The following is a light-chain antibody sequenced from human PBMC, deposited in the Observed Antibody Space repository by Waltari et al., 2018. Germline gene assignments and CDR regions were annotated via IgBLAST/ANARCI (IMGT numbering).Light chain of an antibody. Sequence: QSVLTQPPSVSGTPGQRVTISCPGSSSNIGSYAVNWYQQFPGTAPKLLIYYNNQRPSGVPDLFSGSKSGTSASLAISGLQSADEADDHCSAWDDSLNAWVFGGGTRLTVL. CDR2: YNN. J-gene: IGLJ3*02. CDR3: SAWDDSLNAWV. V-gene: IGLV1-44*01. CDR1: SSNIGSYA.